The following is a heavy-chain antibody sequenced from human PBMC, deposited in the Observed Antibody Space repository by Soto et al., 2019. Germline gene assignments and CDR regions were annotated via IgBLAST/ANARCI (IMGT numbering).Heavy chain of an antibody. D-gene: IGHD1-26*01. CDR1: GVSFSGSNW. Sequence: SETLSLTCAVSGVSFSGSNWWSWVRQPPGGGLEWIGEMFHTGSTIYNPSLKSRVTILVDKSKNQFSLKLTSLTAADTAVYYCARDSPGATDNWFDPWGQGMLVTVS. V-gene: IGHV4-4*02. J-gene: IGHJ5*02. CDR2: MFHTGST. CDR3: ARDSPGATDNWFDP.